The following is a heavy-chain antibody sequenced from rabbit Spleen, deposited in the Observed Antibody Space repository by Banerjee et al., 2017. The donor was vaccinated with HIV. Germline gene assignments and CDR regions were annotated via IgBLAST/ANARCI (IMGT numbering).Heavy chain of an antibody. D-gene: IGHD2-1*01. Sequence: QSLEESGGGLVKPGGTLTLTCTASGFSFSNKAVMCWVRQAPGKGLEWIACINVVTGKTVYASWAKGRFIMSRTSSTTVFLQMTSLTAADTATYFCARGSATMTLVITGYYLSLWGPGTLVTVS. J-gene: IGHJ6*01. CDR3: ARGSATMTLVITGYYLSL. CDR1: GFSFSNKAV. V-gene: IGHV1S40*01. CDR2: INVVTGKT.